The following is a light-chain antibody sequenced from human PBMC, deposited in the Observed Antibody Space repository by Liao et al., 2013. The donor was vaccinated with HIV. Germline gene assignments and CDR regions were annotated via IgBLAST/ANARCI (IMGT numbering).Light chain of an antibody. V-gene: IGLV3-1*01. CDR3: QAWDINAWDSTVV. J-gene: IGLJ2*01. CDR1: KLGDKS. Sequence: SNEPTQPPSVSVSLGQTATITCSADKLGDKSTCWYQQKPGHSPVLVIYQDSKRPSGIPERFSGSNSGNTATLTISETQAVDEADYYCQAWDINAWDSTVVFGGGTKLTVL. CDR2: QDS.